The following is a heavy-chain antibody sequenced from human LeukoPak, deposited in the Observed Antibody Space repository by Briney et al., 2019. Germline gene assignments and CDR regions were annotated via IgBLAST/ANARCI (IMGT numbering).Heavy chain of an antibody. CDR3: ARDPRRYCSSTSCSQNWFDP. J-gene: IGHJ5*02. CDR1: GFTFSSYS. CDR2: ISSSSSYI. V-gene: IGHV3-21*01. Sequence: GGSLRLSCAASGFTFSSYSMNWVRQAPGKGLEWVSSISSSSSYIHYADSVKGRFTISRDNAKNSLYLQMNSLRAEDTAVYYCARDPRRYCSSTSCSQNWFDPWGQGTLVTVSS. D-gene: IGHD2-2*01.